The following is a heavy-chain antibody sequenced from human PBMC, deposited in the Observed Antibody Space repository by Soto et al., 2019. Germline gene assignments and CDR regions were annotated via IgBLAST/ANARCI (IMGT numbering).Heavy chain of an antibody. V-gene: IGHV4-30-4*01. Sequence: QVQLQESGPGLVKPSETLSLTCTVSGGSISGGIYYWSWVRQSPGKGLEWIGYIFHSGSTFYNPSLGSRVNISVDTSKNQFSLRLSSVTAADTAVYYCASEIIPLTTDWYFDLWGRGTLVTVSS. CDR2: IFHSGST. J-gene: IGHJ2*01. D-gene: IGHD4-17*01. CDR3: ASEIIPLTTDWYFDL. CDR1: GGSISGGIYY.